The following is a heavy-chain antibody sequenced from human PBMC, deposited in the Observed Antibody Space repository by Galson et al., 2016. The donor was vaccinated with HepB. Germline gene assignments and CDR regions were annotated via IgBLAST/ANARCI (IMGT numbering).Heavy chain of an antibody. CDR3: ARDGYSSSWYSQTAGYYYGMDV. CDR2: INPNSGGT. D-gene: IGHD6-13*01. Sequence: SVKVSCKASGYTFTGYYMHWVRQAPGQGLEWMGRINPNSGGTNYAQKFQRRVTMTRDTTISTAYMELSRLRSDDPAVYYCARDGYSSSWYSQTAGYYYGMDVWGQGTTVTVSS. CDR1: GYTFTGYY. J-gene: IGHJ6*02. V-gene: IGHV1-2*06.